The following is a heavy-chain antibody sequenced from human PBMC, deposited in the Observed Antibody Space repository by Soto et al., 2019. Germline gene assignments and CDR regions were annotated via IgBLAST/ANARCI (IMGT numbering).Heavy chain of an antibody. J-gene: IGHJ4*02. D-gene: IGHD3-16*02. CDR2: IAFDGSSE. V-gene: IGHV3-30-3*01. Sequence: QVQLVESGGGVVQPGRSLRLSCAASGFIFSSYAMHWVRQAPGKGLEWVAVIAFDGSSEYYADSVKGRFTISRDNSKNTLYLQMNSLRAEDTAVYYCVREAYVWGSFRFHPLDYWGQGTLVTVSS. CDR1: GFIFSSYA. CDR3: VREAYVWGSFRFHPLDY.